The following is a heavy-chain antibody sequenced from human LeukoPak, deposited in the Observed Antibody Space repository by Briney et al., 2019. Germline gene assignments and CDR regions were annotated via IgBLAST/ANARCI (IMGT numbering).Heavy chain of an antibody. J-gene: IGHJ5*02. CDR3: AREGPLRLPYFDP. CDR2: INPNIGGT. Sequence: GASVTVSCKASGYTFTGYYMDWVRQAPGQGLEWMGWINPNIGGTNYAQKFQGRVTMTRDTSISTAYMELSSLRSDDTAVYYCAREGPLRLPYFDPWGQGPLVTVSS. CDR1: GYTFTGYY. D-gene: IGHD5/OR15-5a*01. V-gene: IGHV1-2*02.